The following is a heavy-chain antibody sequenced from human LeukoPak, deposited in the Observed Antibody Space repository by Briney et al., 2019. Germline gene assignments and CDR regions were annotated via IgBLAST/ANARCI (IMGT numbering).Heavy chain of an antibody. CDR3: ARLYGGNLDGGDY. V-gene: IGHV1-69*05. J-gene: IGHJ4*02. D-gene: IGHD4-23*01. CDR1: GGTFSSYA. CDR2: IIPIFGTA. Sequence: SVKVSCKASGGTFSSYAISWVRQAPGQGLEWMGRIIPIFGTANYAQKFQGRVTITTDESTSTAYMELSSLRSEDTAVYYCARLYGGNLDGGDYWGQGTLVTVSS.